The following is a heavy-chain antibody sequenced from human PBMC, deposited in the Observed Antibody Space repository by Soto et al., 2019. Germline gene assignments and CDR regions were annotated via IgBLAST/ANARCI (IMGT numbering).Heavy chain of an antibody. J-gene: IGHJ6*02. D-gene: IGHD2-15*01. V-gene: IGHV3-49*04. CDR3: VRCRGGGYYGMDV. CDR2: IRSKAYGGTT. Sequence: GSLRLSCTAPGFTFGDYALRLVRQAPGKGLEWVGFIRSKAYGGTTEYAASVRGRFTISRDHSKNIAYLEMHSLKTEDTAVYYCVRCRGGGYYGMDVWGQGTTVTVSS. CDR1: GFTFGDYA.